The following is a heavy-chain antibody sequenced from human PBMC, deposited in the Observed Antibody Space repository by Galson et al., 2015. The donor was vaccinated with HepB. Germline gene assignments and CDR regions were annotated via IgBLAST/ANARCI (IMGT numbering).Heavy chain of an antibody. CDR1: GYSFTGYW. D-gene: IGHD2-15*01. V-gene: IGHV5-51*03. J-gene: IGHJ4*02. CDR3: ARSGYCSDGARYGFDS. Sequence: QSGAEVKKPGESLKISCETSGYSFTGYWIGWVRQMPGKGLEWMGIIYPGDSDTRYSPSFQGQVTMSIDKSISTAYLHWSSLKASDTAIYYCARSGYCSDGARYGFDSWDQGTLGTVSS. CDR2: IYPGDSDT.